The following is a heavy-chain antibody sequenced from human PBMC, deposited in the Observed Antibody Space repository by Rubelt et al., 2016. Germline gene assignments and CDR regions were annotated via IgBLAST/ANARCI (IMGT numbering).Heavy chain of an antibody. CDR1: GGSISSYY. J-gene: IGHJ4*02. CDR2: IYHSGST. Sequence: QVQLQESGPGLVKPSETLSLTCTVSGGSISSYYWSWIRQPPGKGLEWIGEIYHSGSTNYNPSLKSRVTISVEQSKNQFSLKLSSVTAADTAVYYCARVSRSGYDLDYFDYWGQGTLVTVSS. V-gene: IGHV4-59*12. CDR3: ARVSRSGYDLDYFDY. D-gene: IGHD5-12*01.